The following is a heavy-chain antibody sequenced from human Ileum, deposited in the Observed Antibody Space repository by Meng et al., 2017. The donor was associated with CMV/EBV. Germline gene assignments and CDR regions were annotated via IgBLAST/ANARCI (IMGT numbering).Heavy chain of an antibody. Sequence: ASVKVSCKASGYTFIAHYIHWFRQAPGQGLEWMGWISPNSGGTNYAQKFQGRVTMTRDTSISTTYMELSRLRSDDTAVYYCARDRTDYYDSSFYYPNWFDPWGQGTLVT. J-gene: IGHJ5*02. CDR3: ARDRTDYYDSSFYYPNWFDP. CDR1: GYTFIAHY. CDR2: ISPNSGGT. V-gene: IGHV1-2*02. D-gene: IGHD3-22*01.